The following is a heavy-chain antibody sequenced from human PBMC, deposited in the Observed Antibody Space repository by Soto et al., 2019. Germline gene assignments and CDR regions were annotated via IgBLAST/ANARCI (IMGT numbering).Heavy chain of an antibody. CDR3: APRLSSSWYDY. CDR1: GYSFTSYW. V-gene: IGHV5-51*01. J-gene: IGHJ4*02. D-gene: IGHD6-13*01. CDR2: IYPGDSDT. Sequence: GESLKISCKGSGYSFTSYWIGWARQMPGKGLEWMGIIYPGDSDTRYSPSFQGQVTISADKSISTAYLRWSSLKASDTAMYYCAPRLSSSWYDYWGKGTLVTVSS.